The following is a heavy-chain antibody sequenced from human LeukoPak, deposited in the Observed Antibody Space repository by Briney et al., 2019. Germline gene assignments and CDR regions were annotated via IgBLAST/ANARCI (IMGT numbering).Heavy chain of an antibody. CDR1: GFTFSSYG. V-gene: IGHV3-30*18. Sequence: GGSLRLSCAASGFTFSSYGMHWVRQAPGKGLEWVAVISYDGSNKYYADSVKGRFTVSRDNSKNTLYLQMNSLRAEDTAVYYCAKDLRAAAGPSDYGMDVWGQGTTVTVSS. J-gene: IGHJ6*02. CDR2: ISYDGSNK. D-gene: IGHD6-13*01. CDR3: AKDLRAAAGPSDYGMDV.